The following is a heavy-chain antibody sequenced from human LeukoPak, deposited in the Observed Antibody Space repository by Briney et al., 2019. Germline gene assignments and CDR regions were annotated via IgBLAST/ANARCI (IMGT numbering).Heavy chain of an antibody. Sequence: GESLKISCKGSGYSFTSYWIVWVRQMPGKGLEGMGIIYPGDSDTRYSPSFQGQVTISADKSISTAYLQWSSLKASDTAMYYCARASYCSSTSCYDFDYWGQGTLVTVSS. CDR3: ARASYCSSTSCYDFDY. V-gene: IGHV5-51*01. CDR1: GYSFTSYW. D-gene: IGHD2-2*01. J-gene: IGHJ4*02. CDR2: IYPGDSDT.